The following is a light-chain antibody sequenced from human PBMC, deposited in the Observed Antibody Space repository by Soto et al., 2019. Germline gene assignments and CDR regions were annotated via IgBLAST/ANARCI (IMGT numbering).Light chain of an antibody. J-gene: IGKJ2*01. V-gene: IGKV3-20*01. CDR3: QQQGT. CDR2: AAS. Sequence: EIVLTQFPGTLSLSPGERATLSCRPSQSLSSRYLVWYQQKPGQAPRLLIYAASRRATGIPDRFSGSGSATEYTLTISRLEPEDSAVYYCQQQGTFGQGTKLEIK. CDR1: QSLSSRY.